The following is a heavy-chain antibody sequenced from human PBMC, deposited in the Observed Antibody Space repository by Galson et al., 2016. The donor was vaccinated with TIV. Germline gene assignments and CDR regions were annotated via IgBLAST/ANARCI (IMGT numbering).Heavy chain of an antibody. CDR2: IIPILGMT. Sequence: SVKVSCKASGGTLRSYTFSWVRQAPGQGLEWMGRIIPILGMTNYAQKFQGRVTINADESTNTASMAVNSLRFDDTAVYYCAKGLGRSDPADSWGQGTLVTFSS. V-gene: IGHV1-69*02. CDR3: AKGLGRSDPADS. J-gene: IGHJ4*02. CDR1: GGTLRSYT. D-gene: IGHD6-19*01.